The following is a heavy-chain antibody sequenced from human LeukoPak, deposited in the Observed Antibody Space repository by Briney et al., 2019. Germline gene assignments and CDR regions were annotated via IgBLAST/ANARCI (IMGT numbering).Heavy chain of an antibody. CDR3: ARHYYYDSSGYSEFDY. CDR2: IYPGDSNT. D-gene: IGHD3-22*01. V-gene: IGHV5-51*01. CDR1: GYSFTSHW. J-gene: IGHJ4*02. Sequence: GESLKISCKGSGYSFTSHWIGWVRQMPGKGLEWVGIIYPGDSNTRYSPSFQGQVTISADKSISTAYLQWSSLKASDTAMYYCARHYYYDSSGYSEFDYWGQGTLVTVSS.